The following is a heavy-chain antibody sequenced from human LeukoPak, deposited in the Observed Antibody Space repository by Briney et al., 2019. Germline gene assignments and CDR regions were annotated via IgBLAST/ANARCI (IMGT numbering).Heavy chain of an antibody. D-gene: IGHD5-24*01. J-gene: IGHJ2*01. CDR1: RSIFTTYC. CDR3: ARDPQRWQQLPHYWYLDL. V-gene: IGHV3-30*05. Sequence: GGSLRLSCAASRSIFTTYCIHWARQAPGKGLEWVAVISYDGSNTLYTDSVKGRFTVSRDDSKNTVYLQMNSLRGDDTAVYHCARDPQRWQQLPHYWYLDLWGRGTLVTVSS. CDR2: ISYDGSNT.